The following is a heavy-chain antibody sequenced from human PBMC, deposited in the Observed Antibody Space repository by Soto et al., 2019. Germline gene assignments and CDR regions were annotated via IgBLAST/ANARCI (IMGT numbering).Heavy chain of an antibody. J-gene: IGHJ4*02. Sequence: PSGTLALTCTVSGGSISSSSYYWGWIRQPPGKGLEWIGSIYYSGSTYYNPSLKSRVTISVDTSKNQFSLKLSSVTAADTAVYYCGRHDGGGIYAFDYRGQGTLVTVSS. V-gene: IGHV4-39*01. CDR1: GGSISSSSYY. D-gene: IGHD1-26*01. CDR2: IYYSGST. CDR3: GRHDGGGIYAFDY.